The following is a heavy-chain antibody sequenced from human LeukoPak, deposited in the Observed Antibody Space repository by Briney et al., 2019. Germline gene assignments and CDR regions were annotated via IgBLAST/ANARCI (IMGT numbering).Heavy chain of an antibody. CDR3: ARDHYDFWSGTNWFDP. D-gene: IGHD3-3*01. CDR1: GFTFSSYS. CDR2: INSSSSYI. J-gene: IGHJ5*02. V-gene: IGHV3-21*01. Sequence: GGSLRLSCAASGFTFSSYSMNWVRQAPGKGLEWVSSINSSSSYIYYADSLKGRFTISRDNAKNSLYLQMNSLRAEDTAVYYCARDHYDFWSGTNWFDPWGQGTLVTVSS.